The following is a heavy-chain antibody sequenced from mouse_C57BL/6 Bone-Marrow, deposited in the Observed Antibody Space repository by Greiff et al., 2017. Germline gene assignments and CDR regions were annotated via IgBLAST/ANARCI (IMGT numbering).Heavy chain of an antibody. J-gene: IGHJ2*01. Sequence: VQLQQSGPELVKPGASVKISCKASGYTFTDYYMNWVKQSHGKSLEWIGDINPNNGGSSYNQKFKGKATLTVDKSSSTAYMELRSLTSEDSAVYYCASEDYCGSLSWDYWGQGTTLTVSS. CDR1: GYTFTDYY. CDR3: ASEDYCGSLSWDY. CDR2: INPNNGGS. V-gene: IGHV1-26*01. D-gene: IGHD1-1*01.